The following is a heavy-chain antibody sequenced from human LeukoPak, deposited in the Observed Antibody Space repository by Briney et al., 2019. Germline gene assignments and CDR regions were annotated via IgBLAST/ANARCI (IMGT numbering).Heavy chain of an antibody. D-gene: IGHD3-22*01. V-gene: IGHV3-23*01. J-gene: IGHJ3*02. Sequence: GGSLRLSCAASGLXFSSYAISWVRQAPGKGLEWVSSISGSGVSTYYADSVKGRFTISRDNSKNTLYLQMNSLRAEDTAVYYCARGSQWLLPTGAFDIWGQGTMVTVSS. CDR2: ISGSGVST. CDR3: ARGSQWLLPTGAFDI. CDR1: GLXFSSYA.